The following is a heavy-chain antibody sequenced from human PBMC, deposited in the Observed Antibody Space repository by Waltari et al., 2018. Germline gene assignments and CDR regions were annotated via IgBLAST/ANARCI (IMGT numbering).Heavy chain of an antibody. CDR3: ARQLGRSGYFDAFNI. V-gene: IGHV1-2*02. CDR1: GYIFTDYY. CDR2: CNPNSGGS. J-gene: IGHJ3*02. D-gene: IGHD3-22*01. Sequence: QMQLVQSGAELRKPGASVKVSCKASGYIFTDYYMYWVRQAPGQGLEWMAWCNPNSGGSHHAKKFQGRVSLTRETSISTAYMELSRLTSDDTAVYYCARQLGRSGYFDAFNIWGQGTMVTVSS.